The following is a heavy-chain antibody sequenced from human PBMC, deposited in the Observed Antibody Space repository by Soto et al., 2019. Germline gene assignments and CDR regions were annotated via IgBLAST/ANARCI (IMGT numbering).Heavy chain of an antibody. CDR2: ISYDGINQ. CDR1: GFRFNTYG. D-gene: IGHD2-21*02. J-gene: IGHJ4*02. Sequence: QVQLVESGGGVVQPGRSLRLSCVGSGFRFNTYGIHWVRQAPGKGLEWLAGISYDGINQDYADSVKGRFTISRDDSRNTLYLQMNSLRPEDTAVYYCARDTGAVVTAPGFDYWGQGTLVTVSS. CDR3: ARDTGAVVTAPGFDY. V-gene: IGHV3-30*19.